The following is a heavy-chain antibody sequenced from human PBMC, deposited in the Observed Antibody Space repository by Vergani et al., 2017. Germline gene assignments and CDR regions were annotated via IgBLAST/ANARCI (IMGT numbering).Heavy chain of an antibody. J-gene: IGHJ4*02. CDR3: ARDRHSSGWSHSLSHFDY. CDR1: GGTFSSFA. CDR2: IIPIFSTA. V-gene: IGHV1-69*01. D-gene: IGHD6-19*01. Sequence: QVQLVQSGAEVKKPGSSVKVSCKASGGTFSSFAISWVRQAPGQGLEWMGGIIPIFSTANYAQKFQGRVTITADESTRTAYMELSSLRSEDTAVYYCARDRHSSGWSHSLSHFDYWGQGTLVTVSS.